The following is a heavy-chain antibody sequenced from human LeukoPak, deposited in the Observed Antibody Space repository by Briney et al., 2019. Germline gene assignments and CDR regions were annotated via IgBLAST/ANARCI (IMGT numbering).Heavy chain of an antibody. Sequence: SETLSLTCAVYGGSFSGYYWSWVRQPPGKGLEWIGEINHSGSTNYNPSLKSRVTISVDTSKNQFSLKLSSVTAADTAVYYCARVPPGYSYGNFDYWGQGTLVTVSS. J-gene: IGHJ4*02. CDR1: GGSFSGYY. CDR3: ARVPPGYSYGNFDY. D-gene: IGHD5-18*01. V-gene: IGHV4-34*01. CDR2: INHSGST.